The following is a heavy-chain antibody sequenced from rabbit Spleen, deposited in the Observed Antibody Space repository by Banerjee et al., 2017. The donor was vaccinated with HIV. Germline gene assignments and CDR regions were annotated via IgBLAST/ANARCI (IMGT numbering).Heavy chain of an antibody. V-gene: IGHV1S43*01. CDR3: ARDAGSGAYIDGYFNL. J-gene: IGHJ4*01. CDR1: GIDFSNYYY. D-gene: IGHD8-1*01. CDR2: IYTSSGST. Sequence: QQQLEESGGGLVKPGGTLTLTCKASGIDFSNYYYMCWVRQAPGKGLELIACIYTSSGSTYYASWAKGRFTITRSTSLNTVTLQMTSLTVADTATYFCARDAGSGAYIDGYFNLWGQGTLVTVS.